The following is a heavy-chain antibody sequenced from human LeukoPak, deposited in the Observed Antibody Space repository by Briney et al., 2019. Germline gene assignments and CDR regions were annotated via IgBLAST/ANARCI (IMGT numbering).Heavy chain of an antibody. V-gene: IGHV1-46*01. J-gene: IGHJ4*02. CDR1: GYTFTTYY. CDR3: ARESRIRGPYYYGSGSYRAFDY. Sequence: RASVKVSCKASGYTFTTYYVHWVRQAPGQGLEWMGIINPSGGSTTYAQKFRGRLTMTRDMSTSTVYMELSSLRSDDTAVYYCARESRIRGPYYYGSGSYRAFDYWGQGTLVTVSS. D-gene: IGHD3-10*01. CDR2: INPSGGST.